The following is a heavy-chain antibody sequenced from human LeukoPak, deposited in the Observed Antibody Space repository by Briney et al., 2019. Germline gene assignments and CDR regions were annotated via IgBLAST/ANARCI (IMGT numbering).Heavy chain of an antibody. J-gene: IGHJ4*02. D-gene: IGHD6-6*01. CDR1: VGSISSYY. CDR2: IYTSGST. CDR3: SASIAAPPGY. Sequence: SETLSLTCTVSVGSISSYYWSWIRQPAGKGLEGIGRIYTSGSTNYNPSLKSRVTLSVDTAKNYFSLRLSYVTAAGTAVFFWSASIAAPPGYWGQGTLVTDS. V-gene: IGHV4-4*07.